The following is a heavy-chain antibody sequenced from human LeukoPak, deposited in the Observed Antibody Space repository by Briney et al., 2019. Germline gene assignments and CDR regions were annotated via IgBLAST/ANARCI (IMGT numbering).Heavy chain of an antibody. CDR1: GITFTSYY. J-gene: IGHJ4*02. V-gene: IGHV1-46*01. CDR3: ALIAPPHN. Sequence: ASVKVSCKASGITFTSYYIRWVRQAPGRGLEWMGKINPSGTITTYAPKYQGRVTVTKDTSTNTVYMELSSLRSDDTAVYYCALIAPPHNWGQGTLVTVSS. D-gene: IGHD6-13*01. CDR2: INPSGTIT.